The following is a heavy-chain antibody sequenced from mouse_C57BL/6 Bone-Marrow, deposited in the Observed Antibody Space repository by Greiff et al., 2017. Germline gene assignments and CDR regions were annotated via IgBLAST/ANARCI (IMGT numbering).Heavy chain of an antibody. J-gene: IGHJ2*01. D-gene: IGHD1-1*01. CDR2: IDPENGDT. CDR3: TTYYCGSSG. V-gene: IGHV14-4*01. Sequence: VQLQQPGAELVRPGASVKLSCTASGFNIKDDYMHWVKQRPEQGLEWIGWIDPENGDTEYASKFQGKATITADTSSNTAYLQLSSLTSEDTAVYYCTTYYCGSSGWGQGTTLTVSS. CDR1: GFNIKDDY.